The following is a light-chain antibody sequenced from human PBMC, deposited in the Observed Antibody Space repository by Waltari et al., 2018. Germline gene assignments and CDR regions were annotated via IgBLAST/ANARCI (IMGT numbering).Light chain of an antibody. CDR3: CSYVGSNIHWV. V-gene: IGLV2-11*01. Sequence: QSALTQPRSVSGSPGPSFTISCSRTRSDVGGYNYVSWYQQHPAKAPKPIIYELNKRPAGVPDRFSASKSGNTASLTISGLQAEDEADYYCCSYVGSNIHWVFGGGTKLTVL. CDR1: RSDVGGYNY. J-gene: IGLJ3*02. CDR2: ELN.